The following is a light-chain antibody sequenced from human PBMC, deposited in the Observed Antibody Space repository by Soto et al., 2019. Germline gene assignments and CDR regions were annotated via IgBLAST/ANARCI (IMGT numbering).Light chain of an antibody. CDR2: GAS. CDR3: RPYATASPS. CDR1: QSLSSW. J-gene: IGKJ2*03. Sequence: DIQMTQSPSTLSASVGDRVTITCRASQSLSSWLAWYQQRPREAPKLLIYGASSLESGVPSRFSGSGSGTGFSLTISSLRPTDFATYYCRPYATASPSVGQGTKLEIK. V-gene: IGKV1-5*01.